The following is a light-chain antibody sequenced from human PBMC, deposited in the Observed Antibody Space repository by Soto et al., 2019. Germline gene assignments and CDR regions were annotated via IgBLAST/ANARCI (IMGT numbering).Light chain of an antibody. CDR1: QSISDS. V-gene: IGKV1-5*03. Sequence: DIQMTQSPSTLSASVGDRVTITCRASQSISDSLAWYQQKPGKAPKLLIYEASTLKSGVPSRFSVSRSGTEYTLTISSLQPDDFAIYYCQQYNDYWTFGQGTKVEIK. CDR3: QQYNDYWT. J-gene: IGKJ1*01. CDR2: EAS.